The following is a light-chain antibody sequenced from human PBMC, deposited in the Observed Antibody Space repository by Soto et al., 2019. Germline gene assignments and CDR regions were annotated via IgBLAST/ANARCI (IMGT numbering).Light chain of an antibody. CDR3: QQYNSPWT. CDR1: QSISSW. CDR2: DAS. V-gene: IGKV1-5*01. Sequence: DIQMTQSPSSVSASVGDTVTITCRASQSISSWLAWYQQKPGKAPKLLIYDASSLESGVPSRFSGSGSGTEFTLTISSLQPDDFATYYCQQYNSPWTFGQRTKVDI. J-gene: IGKJ1*01.